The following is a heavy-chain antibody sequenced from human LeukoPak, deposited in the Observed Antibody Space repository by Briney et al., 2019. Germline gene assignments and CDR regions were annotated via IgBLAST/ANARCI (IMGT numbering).Heavy chain of an antibody. Sequence: ASVKVSCKLSGYALTELCMHWVRQAPGKGLEWMGGFDPEDGEAIYAQKFQGRVTMTEDTSTDTAYMELSSLRSEDTAVYYCATSLEVGVFDYWGQGTLVTVSS. CDR3: ATSLEVGVFDY. CDR2: FDPEDGEA. V-gene: IGHV1-24*01. J-gene: IGHJ4*02. CDR1: GYALTELC. D-gene: IGHD1-26*01.